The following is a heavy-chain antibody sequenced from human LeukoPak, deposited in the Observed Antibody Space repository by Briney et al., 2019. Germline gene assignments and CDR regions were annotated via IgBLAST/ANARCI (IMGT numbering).Heavy chain of an antibody. D-gene: IGHD1-1*01. CDR2: IYHSGST. V-gene: IGHV4-4*02. CDR1: GGSISSSNW. CDR3: ARGTTPTHYDAFDI. Sequence: SGTLSLTCAVPGGSISSSNWWSWVRQPPGKGLEWIGEIYHSGSTNYNPSLNSRVTISVAKSQTQFSLKLSSVTAADMAMYYCARGTTPTHYDAFDIWGHGTMVTVSS. J-gene: IGHJ3*02.